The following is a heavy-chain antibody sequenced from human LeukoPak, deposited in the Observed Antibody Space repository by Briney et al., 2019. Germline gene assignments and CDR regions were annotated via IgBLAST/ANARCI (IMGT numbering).Heavy chain of an antibody. Sequence: PGGSLRLSCAASGFTFSSYWMSWVRQAPGKGLEWVANIKEDGSKKYYVDSVKGRLTISRDNAKNSVYLQINSLRAEDTAVYYCARIGYSSSSYDYWGQGTLVTISS. CDR2: IKEDGSKK. CDR3: ARIGYSSSSYDY. D-gene: IGHD6-6*01. V-gene: IGHV3-7*01. CDR1: GFTFSSYW. J-gene: IGHJ4*02.